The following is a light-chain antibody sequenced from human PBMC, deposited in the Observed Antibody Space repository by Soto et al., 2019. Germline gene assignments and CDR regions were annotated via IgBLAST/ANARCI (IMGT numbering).Light chain of an antibody. Sequence: NFMLTQPHSVSESPGMTVKISCTRSGGSIASNSVQWCQQRPGSAPTIVIYDNNQRPSGIPDRLSGSVDSSSNSASLTISGLRTEDEADYYCQSFDRTNIVFGGGTQLTVL. CDR3: QSFDRTNIV. CDR1: GGSIASNS. J-gene: IGLJ2*01. V-gene: IGLV6-57*03. CDR2: DNN.